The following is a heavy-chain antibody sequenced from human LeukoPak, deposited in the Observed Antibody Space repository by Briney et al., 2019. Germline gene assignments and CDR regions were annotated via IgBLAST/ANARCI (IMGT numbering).Heavy chain of an antibody. V-gene: IGHV4-34*01. CDR3: ASAPNYYYYYMDV. Sequence: PSETLSLTCAVYGGSFSGYYWSWIRQPPGKGLEWIGSIYHSGSTYYNPSLKSRVTISVDTSKNQFSLKLSSVTAADTAVYYCASAPNYYYYYMDVWGKGTTVTVSS. CDR2: IYHSGST. J-gene: IGHJ6*03. CDR1: GGSFSGYY.